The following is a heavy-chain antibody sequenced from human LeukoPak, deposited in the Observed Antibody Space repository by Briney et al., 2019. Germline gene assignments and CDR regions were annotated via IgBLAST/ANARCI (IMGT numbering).Heavy chain of an antibody. J-gene: IGHJ3*02. V-gene: IGHV4-59*01. D-gene: IGHD3-22*01. Sequence: PSETLSLTCTVSGDSISSYYWSWIRQPPGKGLEWIGYIYKSGGTDYNPSLKSRVTISVYTSRNQFSLKLSSVTAADTAVYYCARAGSGCSFDIWGQGTMVTVSS. CDR3: ARAGSGCSFDI. CDR2: IYKSGGT. CDR1: GDSISSYY.